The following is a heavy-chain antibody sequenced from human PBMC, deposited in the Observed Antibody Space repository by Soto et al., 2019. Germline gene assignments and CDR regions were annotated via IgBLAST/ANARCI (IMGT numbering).Heavy chain of an antibody. V-gene: IGHV1-3*01. CDR1: GYTLTSYA. CDR2: INAGNGNT. CDR3: ARDEPCSSGWYHYYYGMDV. D-gene: IGHD6-19*01. Sequence: VASVKVSCKASGYTLTSYAMHWVRQAPGQRLEWMGWINAGNGNTIYSQKFQGRVTITRDTSASTAYMELSGLRSEDTAVYYCARDEPCSSGWYHYYYGMDVWAQGTTVTVSS. J-gene: IGHJ6*02.